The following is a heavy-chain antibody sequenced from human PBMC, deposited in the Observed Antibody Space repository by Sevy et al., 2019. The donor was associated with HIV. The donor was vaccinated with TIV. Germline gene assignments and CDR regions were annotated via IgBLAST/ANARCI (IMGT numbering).Heavy chain of an antibody. Sequence: GESLKISCAASGFTFSNAWMSWVRQAPGKGLEWVGRIKSKTDGGTTDYAAPVKGRFTISRDDSKNTLYLQMNSLKTEDTAVYYCTTDLIVVVPAAIPTYDYWGQGTLVTVSS. V-gene: IGHV3-15*01. D-gene: IGHD2-2*01. CDR2: IKSKTDGGTT. CDR1: GFTFSNAW. J-gene: IGHJ4*02. CDR3: TTDLIVVVPAAIPTYDY.